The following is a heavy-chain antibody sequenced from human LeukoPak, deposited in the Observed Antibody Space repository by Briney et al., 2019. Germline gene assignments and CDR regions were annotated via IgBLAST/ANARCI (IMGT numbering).Heavy chain of an antibody. Sequence: SETLSLTCTVSGGSISSYYWSWIRQPAGKGLEWIGRIYTSGSTNYNPSLKSRVTMSVDTSKNQFSLKLSSVTAADTAVYYCARDRARGNYDFCSGYSSYYYGMDVWGQGTTVTLSS. CDR2: IYTSGST. CDR3: ARDRARGNYDFCSGYSSYYYGMDV. D-gene: IGHD3-3*01. V-gene: IGHV4-4*07. CDR1: GGSISSYY. J-gene: IGHJ6*02.